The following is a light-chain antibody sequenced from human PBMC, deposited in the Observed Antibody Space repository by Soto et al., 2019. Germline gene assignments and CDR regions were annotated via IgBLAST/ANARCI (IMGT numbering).Light chain of an antibody. Sequence: QSVLTQPPSASGTPGQRVTISCSGSSSNIGSNYVYWYQQLPGTAPKLLIYRNNQRPSGVPDRLSGSKSGTSASLAISGLRSVDEADYYCAAWDDSLSGLHVFGTGTKVTVL. CDR1: SSNIGSNY. CDR2: RNN. J-gene: IGLJ1*01. CDR3: AAWDDSLSGLHV. V-gene: IGLV1-47*01.